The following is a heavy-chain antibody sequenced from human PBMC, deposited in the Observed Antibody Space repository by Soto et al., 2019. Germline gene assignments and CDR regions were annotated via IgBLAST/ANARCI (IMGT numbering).Heavy chain of an antibody. Sequence: PGGSLRLSCAASGSTFISYGMSWVRQAPGKGLEWVAGVSARGGGTSYADSVKGRVTISRDNSKDTLYLQMNSLRAEDTALYYCAKSSGRAHYYGMDVWGQGTTVTVSS. CDR3: AKSSGRAHYYGMDV. J-gene: IGHJ6*02. CDR1: GSTFISYG. D-gene: IGHD2-15*01. CDR2: VSARGGGT. V-gene: IGHV3-23*01.